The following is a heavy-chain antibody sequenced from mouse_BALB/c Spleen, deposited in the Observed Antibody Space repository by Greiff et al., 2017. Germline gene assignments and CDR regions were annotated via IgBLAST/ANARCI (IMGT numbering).Heavy chain of an antibody. CDR1: GFAFSSYD. V-gene: IGHV5-12-1*01. J-gene: IGHJ2*01. Sequence: EVQLVESGGGLVKPGGSLKLSCAASGFAFSSYDMSWVRQTPEKRLEWVAYISSGGGSTYYPDTVKGRFTISRDNAKNTLYLQMSSLKSEDTAMYYCASRYFDYWGQGTTLTVSS. CDR3: ASRYFDY. D-gene: IGHD3-3*01. CDR2: ISSGGGST.